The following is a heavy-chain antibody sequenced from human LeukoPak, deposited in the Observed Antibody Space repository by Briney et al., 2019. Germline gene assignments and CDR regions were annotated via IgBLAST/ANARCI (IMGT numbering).Heavy chain of an antibody. CDR2: INPSGGST. CDR1: GYTFTSYY. Sequence: ASVEVSCKASGYTFTSYYMHWVRQAPGQGLEWMGIINPSGGSTSYAQKFQGRVTMTRDTSTSTVYMELSSLRSEDTAVYYCARDRQWELPFDYWGQGTLVTVSS. CDR3: ARDRQWELPFDY. J-gene: IGHJ4*02. D-gene: IGHD1-26*01. V-gene: IGHV1-46*01.